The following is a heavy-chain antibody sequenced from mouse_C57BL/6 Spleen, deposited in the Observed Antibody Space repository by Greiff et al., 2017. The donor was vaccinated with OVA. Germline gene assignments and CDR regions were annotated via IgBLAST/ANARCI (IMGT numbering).Heavy chain of an antibody. CDR2: IHPNSGST. Sequence: VQLQQPGAELVKPGASVKLSCKASGYTFTSYWMHWVKQRPGQGLEWIGMIHPNSGSTNYNEKFKSKATLTVDKSSSTAYMQLSSLTSEDSAVYYCARIVHYYGSSYRYFDVWGTGTTVTVSS. J-gene: IGHJ1*03. CDR1: GYTFTSYW. V-gene: IGHV1-64*01. CDR3: ARIVHYYGSSYRYFDV. D-gene: IGHD1-1*01.